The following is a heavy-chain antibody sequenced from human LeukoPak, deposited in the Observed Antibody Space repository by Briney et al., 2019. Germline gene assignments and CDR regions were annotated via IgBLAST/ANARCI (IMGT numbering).Heavy chain of an antibody. CDR3: AKDFGRSAYDRPFDY. CDR2: ISWNSGSI. Sequence: SLKPLFGASGFPFDCLALDWVPQAPGKGLEWVLGISWNSGSIAYADSVKGRFTISRDNAKNSLYLQMNSLRAEDTALYYCAKDFGRSAYDRPFDYWGQGTLVTVSS. D-gene: IGHD5-12*01. V-gene: IGHV3-9*01. CDR1: GFPFDCLA. J-gene: IGHJ4*02.